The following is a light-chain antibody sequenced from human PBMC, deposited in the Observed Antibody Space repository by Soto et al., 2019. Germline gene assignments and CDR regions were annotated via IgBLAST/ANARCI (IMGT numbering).Light chain of an antibody. V-gene: IGKV3-20*01. CDR2: DAS. Sequence: EIVLTQSPATLSLSPGERATLSCRASQGIGDTLAWYQHKPGQTPRLLIYDASSRATGIPDRFSGSGSGTDFTLTISRLEPEDFAVYYCQQYGSIPWTFGQGTKVDIK. CDR3: QQYGSIPWT. J-gene: IGKJ1*01. CDR1: QGIGDT.